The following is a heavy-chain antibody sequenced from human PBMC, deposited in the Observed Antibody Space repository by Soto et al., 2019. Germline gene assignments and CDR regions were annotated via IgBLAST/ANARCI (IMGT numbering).Heavy chain of an antibody. D-gene: IGHD4-17*01. V-gene: IGHV4-34*01. Sequence: PSETLSRTCAVYGGSFRGYYCCWIRQPPGKGLEWIGLMDHSGTTNYNPSLKSRVTISVDTTKNQFSLKLSSVTAADTAVYYCARAKGLLTVTTSWFDPWRQGTLVTVSS. CDR2: MDHSGTT. CDR3: ARAKGLLTVTTSWFDP. CDR1: GGSFRGYY. J-gene: IGHJ5*02.